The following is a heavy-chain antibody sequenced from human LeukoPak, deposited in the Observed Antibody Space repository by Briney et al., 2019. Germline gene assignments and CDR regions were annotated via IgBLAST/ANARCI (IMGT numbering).Heavy chain of an antibody. J-gene: IGHJ6*02. Sequence: ASVKVSCKASGYTFTSYDINWVRQATGQGLEWMGWMNPNSGNTGYAQKFQGRVTMTRNTSISTAYMELSSLRSEDTAVYYCASQRWGLGGTYYYGMDVWGQGTTVTVSS. D-gene: IGHD1-26*01. V-gene: IGHV1-8*01. CDR2: MNPNSGNT. CDR3: ASQRWGLGGTYYYGMDV. CDR1: GYTFTSYD.